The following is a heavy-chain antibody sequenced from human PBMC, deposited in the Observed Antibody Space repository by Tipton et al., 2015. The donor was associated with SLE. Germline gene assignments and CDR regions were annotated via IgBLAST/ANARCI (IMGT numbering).Heavy chain of an antibody. J-gene: IGHJ6*02. CDR2: IYASGST. D-gene: IGHD2-21*02. CDR3: ARGMVTWRGAILGVDV. Sequence: TLSLTCTVSGGSLSSASFWWSWVRQPAGKGLEWIGRIYASGSTTYNPSLKSRVTISVDPAKNQFSLRLTSVTAADTAVYYCARGMVTWRGAILGVDVWGQGTTVNVSS. CDR1: GGSLSSASFW. V-gene: IGHV4-61*02.